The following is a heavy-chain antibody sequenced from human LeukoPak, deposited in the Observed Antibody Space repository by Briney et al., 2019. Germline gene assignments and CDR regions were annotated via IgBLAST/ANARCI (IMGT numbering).Heavy chain of an antibody. CDR3: ARGGDGYNLDY. V-gene: IGHV1-2*02. D-gene: IGHD5-24*01. CDR1: GFTFNDYH. CDR2: INAKSGDT. J-gene: IGHJ4*02. Sequence: GASVKVSCKASGFTFNDYHIHWVRQAPGQGLEWMGWINAKSGDTKSAQKFQGGVTITRDTSITTVHMEVTGLRSDDTAVYYCARGGDGYNLDYWRQGTLVTVSS.